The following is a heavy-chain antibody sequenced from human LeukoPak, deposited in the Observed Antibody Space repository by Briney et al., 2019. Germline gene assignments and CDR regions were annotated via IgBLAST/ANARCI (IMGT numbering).Heavy chain of an antibody. CDR1: GFTFSSYA. J-gene: IGHJ5*02. CDR2: ISGSGGST. D-gene: IGHD3-10*01. V-gene: IGHV3-23*01. CDR3: AKSVAPYYGSGSYYPPNWFDP. Sequence: GGSLRHSCAASGFTFSSYAMSWVRQAPGKGLEWVTAISGSGGSTYYADSVKGRFTISRDNSKNTLYLQMNSLRAEDTAVYYCAKSVAPYYGSGSYYPPNWFDPWGQGTLVTVSS.